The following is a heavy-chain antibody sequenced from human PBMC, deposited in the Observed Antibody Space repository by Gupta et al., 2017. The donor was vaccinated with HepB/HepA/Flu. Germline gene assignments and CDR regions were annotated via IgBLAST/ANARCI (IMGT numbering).Heavy chain of an antibody. CDR2: TKNKANRYTT. CDR1: GFTISDHY. J-gene: IGHJ4*02. CDR3: TRWRAGAQDY. V-gene: IGHV3-72*01. Sequence: EVQLVESGGNLVQPGGSLRLPCAASGFTISDHYMDWVRQAPGKGLEWGGRTKNKANRYTTEYAASVKGRFTISRDDSKNSLYLQMNSLKTEDTAVYFCTRWRAGAQDYWGQGTLVTVSS. D-gene: IGHD1-26*01.